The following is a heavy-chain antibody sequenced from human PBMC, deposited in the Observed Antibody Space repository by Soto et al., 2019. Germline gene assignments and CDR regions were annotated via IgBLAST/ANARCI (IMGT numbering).Heavy chain of an antibody. J-gene: IGHJ4*02. CDR1: GGSISSYY. CDR2: IYYSGST. V-gene: IGHV4-59*01. CDR3: ARGFGESDFDY. Sequence: SETLSLTCTVSGGSISSYYWSWIRQPPGKGLEWIGYIYYSGSTNYNPSLKSRVTISVDTSKNQFSLKLSSVTAADTAVYYCARGFGESDFDYWGQGTLVTVSS. D-gene: IGHD3-10*01.